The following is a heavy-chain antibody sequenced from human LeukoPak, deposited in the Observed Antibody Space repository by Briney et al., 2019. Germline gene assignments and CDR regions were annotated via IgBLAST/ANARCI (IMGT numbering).Heavy chain of an antibody. CDR2: ISERGGST. CDR1: GISLSNYA. J-gene: IGHJ4*02. V-gene: IGHV3-23*01. Sequence: PGGSLRLSCVVSGISLSNYAMTWVRQAPRKGLEWVSYISERGGSTTYADSVKGRFTISRDNSKNTLYLQMNSLRAEDTAVYYCAKALLGRELTFFDYWGQGTLVTVSS. CDR3: AKALLGRELTFFDY. D-gene: IGHD1-26*01.